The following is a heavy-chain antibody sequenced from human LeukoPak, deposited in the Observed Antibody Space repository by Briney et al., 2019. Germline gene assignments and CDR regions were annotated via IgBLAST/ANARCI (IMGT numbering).Heavy chain of an antibody. V-gene: IGHV4-34*01. Sequence: KPSETRSLTCAVYGGSFSGYYWSWIRQPPGKGLEWIGEINHSGGTNYNPSLKSRVTISVDTSKNQFSLKLSSVTTADTAVYYCAASSWSYYYYGMDVWGQGTTVTVSS. CDR2: INHSGGT. D-gene: IGHD6-13*01. J-gene: IGHJ6*02. CDR1: GGSFSGYY. CDR3: AASSWSYYYYGMDV.